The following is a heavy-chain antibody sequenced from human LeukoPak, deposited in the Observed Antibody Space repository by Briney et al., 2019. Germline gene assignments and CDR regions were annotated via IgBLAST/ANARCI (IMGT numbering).Heavy chain of an antibody. V-gene: IGHV4-59*08. J-gene: IGHJ4*02. CDR1: GGSISSYY. CDR2: IYYSGST. CDR3: AKQRGPMVRGAFFDY. Sequence: PSETLSLTCTVSGGSISSYYWSWIRQPPGKGLEWIGYIYYSGSTNYNPSLKSRVTISVDTSKNQFSLKLSSVTAADTAVYYCAKQRGPMVRGAFFDYWGQGTLVTVSS. D-gene: IGHD3-10*01.